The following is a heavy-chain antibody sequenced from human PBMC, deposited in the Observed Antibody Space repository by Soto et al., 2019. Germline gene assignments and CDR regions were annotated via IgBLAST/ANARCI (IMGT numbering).Heavy chain of an antibody. CDR1: GGTFSSYT. D-gene: IGHD6-13*01. Sequence: QVQLVQSGAEVKKPGSSVKVSCKASGGTFSSYTISWVRQAPGQGLEWMGRIIPILGIANYAQKFQGRVTXXAXKXXSTAYMELSSLRSEDTAVYYCGIAAAAPSAEYFQHGGQGTLVTVSS. CDR3: GIAAAAPSAEYFQH. V-gene: IGHV1-69*02. CDR2: IIPILGIA. J-gene: IGHJ1*01.